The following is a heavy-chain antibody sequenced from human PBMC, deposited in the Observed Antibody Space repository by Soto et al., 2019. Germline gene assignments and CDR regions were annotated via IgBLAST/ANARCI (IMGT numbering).Heavy chain of an antibody. CDR1: GGSISSSNYS. D-gene: IGHD2-2*01. CDR2: IYYSGST. Sequence: SETLSLSCSVSGGSISSSNYSWGWIRQTPGKGLEWIGSIYYSGSTYYNPSLKSRVTISVDTSKNQFSLKVNSVTAADTAVYYCARHSGPYASSWFDYWGQGILVTVSS. V-gene: IGHV4-39*01. J-gene: IGHJ5*01. CDR3: ARHSGPYASSWFDY.